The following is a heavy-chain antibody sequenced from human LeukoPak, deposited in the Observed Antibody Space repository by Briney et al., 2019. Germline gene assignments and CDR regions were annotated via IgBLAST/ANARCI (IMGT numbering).Heavy chain of an antibody. V-gene: IGHV4-59*01. CDR1: GASIGNYY. D-gene: IGHD6-13*01. Sequence: SETLSLTCTVSGASIGNYYWNWIRQPPGRGLEWIGYIYSSGSTNYNPSLKSRVTISKDTSKNQFSLKLTSVTAADTAVYYCARDPSPTITAAGTFDYWGQGTLVTVSS. CDR2: IYSSGST. J-gene: IGHJ4*02. CDR3: ARDPSPTITAAGTFDY.